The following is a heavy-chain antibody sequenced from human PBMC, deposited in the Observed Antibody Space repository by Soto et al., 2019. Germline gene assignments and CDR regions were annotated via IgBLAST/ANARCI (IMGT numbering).Heavy chain of an antibody. Sequence: QVQLVQSGAEVKKPGSSVKVSCKASGGTFSSYAISWVRQAPGQGLEWMGGIIPIFGTANYAQKFQGRVTITADESTSTAYMELSSLISEDTAVYYCARASWFSSGITGTTLDYWGQGTLVTVSS. CDR2: IIPIFGTA. CDR3: ARASWFSSGITGTTLDY. J-gene: IGHJ4*02. V-gene: IGHV1-69*01. CDR1: GGTFSSYA. D-gene: IGHD1-7*01.